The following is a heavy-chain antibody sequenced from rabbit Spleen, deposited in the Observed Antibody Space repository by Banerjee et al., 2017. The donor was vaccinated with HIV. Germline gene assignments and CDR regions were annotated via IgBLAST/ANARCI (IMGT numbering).Heavy chain of an antibody. CDR2: IDAGSSGFT. D-gene: IGHD8-1*01. Sequence: QSLEESGGDLVKPGASLTLTCIASGVSFSGDSYMCWVRQAPGKGLEWVVCIDAGSSGFTYFASWAKGRFTISKISSTTVTLQMTSLTAADTATYFCARDAATSFSSYGMDLWGPGTLVTVS. V-gene: IGHV1S40*01. CDR1: GVSFSGDSY. J-gene: IGHJ6*01. CDR3: ARDAATSFSSYGMDL.